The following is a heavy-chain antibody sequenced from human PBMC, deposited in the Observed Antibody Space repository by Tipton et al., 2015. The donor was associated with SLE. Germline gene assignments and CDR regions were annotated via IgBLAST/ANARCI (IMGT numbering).Heavy chain of an antibody. V-gene: IGHV4-61*02. D-gene: IGHD3-9*01. J-gene: IGHJ4*02. CDR2: ISHTGIN. CDR3: TRGGFDWGFPYFDY. Sequence: TLSLTCTVSGGSISSDSYYWGWIRQPPGKGLEWIGRISHTGINIYNPSLKSRLTMSVDTSKNQFSLSLTSVTATDTAVYYCTRGGFDWGFPYFDYWGQGALVTVSS. CDR1: GGSISSDSYY.